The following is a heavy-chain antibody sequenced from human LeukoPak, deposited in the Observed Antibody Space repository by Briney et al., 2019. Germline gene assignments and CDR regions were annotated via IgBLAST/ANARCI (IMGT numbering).Heavy chain of an antibody. CDR3: ARLSITAYYFDY. CDR2: IYYSGST. D-gene: IGHD3-10*01. CDR1: GGSISSSSHY. Sequence: PSETLSLTCTVSGGSISSSSHYWGWMRQPPGKGLEWIGTIYYSGSTYYNPSLKSRVTISVDTSKNQFSLKLSSVTAADTAVYYCARLSITAYYFDYWGQGTLVTVSS. V-gene: IGHV4-39*01. J-gene: IGHJ4*02.